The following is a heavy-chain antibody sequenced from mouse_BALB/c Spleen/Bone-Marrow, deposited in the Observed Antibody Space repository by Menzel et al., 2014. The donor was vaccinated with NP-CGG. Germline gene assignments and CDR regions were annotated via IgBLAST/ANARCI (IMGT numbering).Heavy chain of an antibody. CDR3: ARDRGSDY. CDR1: GYSITSGYY. CDR2: ITYDGSN. J-gene: IGHJ2*01. V-gene: IGHV3-6*01. D-gene: IGHD3-1*01. Sequence: EVQLQESGPGLVKPSQSLSLTCSVTGYSITSGYYWSWLRQFPGNKLEWMGYITYDGSNNYNPSLKNRISITRDTSKNQFFLKLNSVTTEDTATYYCARDRGSDYWGQGATLTVSS.